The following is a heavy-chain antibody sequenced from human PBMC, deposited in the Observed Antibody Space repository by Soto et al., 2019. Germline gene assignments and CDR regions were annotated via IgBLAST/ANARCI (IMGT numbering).Heavy chain of an antibody. CDR2: ISYDGTNK. V-gene: IGHV3-30*18. CDR3: AKEHHSSYSGGCSHY. Sequence: HPGGSLRLSCAASGFTFRSYGMHWVRQAPGKGLEWVALISYDGTNKYYADSVKGRFTISRDNSENTLSLQMNSLRAEDTAVYYCAKEHHSSYSGGCSHYWGQGTLVTVSS. D-gene: IGHD6-19*01. CDR1: GFTFRSYG. J-gene: IGHJ4*02.